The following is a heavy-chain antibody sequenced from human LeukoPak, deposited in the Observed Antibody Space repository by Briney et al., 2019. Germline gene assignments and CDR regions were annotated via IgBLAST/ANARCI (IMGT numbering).Heavy chain of an antibody. J-gene: IGHJ5*02. D-gene: IGHD3-10*01. V-gene: IGHV4-34*01. CDR2: INHSGST. CDR1: GGSINSFY. CDR3: ASTVRPDYYGSGSYDS. Sequence: SETLSLTCNVSGGSINSFYWTWIRQPPGKGLEWIGEINHSGSTNYNPSLKSRVTISVDTSKNQFSLKLSSVTAADTAVYYCASTVRPDYYGSGSYDSWGQGTLVTVSS.